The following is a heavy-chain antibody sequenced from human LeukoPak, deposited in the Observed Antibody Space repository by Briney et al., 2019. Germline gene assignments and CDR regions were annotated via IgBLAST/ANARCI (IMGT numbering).Heavy chain of an antibody. J-gene: IGHJ6*03. CDR2: INHSGST. CDR3: ARAGSGSYYNSYYYYMDV. V-gene: IGHV4-34*01. Sequence: PSETLSLTCAVYGGSFSGYYWSWIRQPPGKGLEWIGEINHSGSTNYNPSFKSRVTISVDTSKSQFSLKLSSVTAADTAVYYCARAGSGSYYNSYYYYMDVWGKGTTVTISS. CDR1: GGSFSGYY. D-gene: IGHD3-10*01.